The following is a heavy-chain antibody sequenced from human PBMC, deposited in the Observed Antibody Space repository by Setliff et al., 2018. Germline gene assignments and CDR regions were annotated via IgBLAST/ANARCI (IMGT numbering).Heavy chain of an antibody. D-gene: IGHD2-8*02. CDR2: IKSKTDGGTT. Sequence: LRLSCAASGFTFSNAWMSWVRQAPGKGLEWVGRIKSKTDGGTTDYAAPVKGRFTISRDDSKNTLYLQMNSLKTEDTAVYYCAADFPGGAFPFDYLGQGTMVTVSS. CDR3: AADFPGGAFPFDY. CDR1: GFTFSNAW. J-gene: IGHJ4*02. V-gene: IGHV3-15*01.